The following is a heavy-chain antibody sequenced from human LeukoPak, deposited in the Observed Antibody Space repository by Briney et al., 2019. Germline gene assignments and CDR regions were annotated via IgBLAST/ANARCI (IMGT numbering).Heavy chain of an antibody. J-gene: IGHJ4*02. Sequence: GGSLRLSCAASGFTFSSYWMSWVRQAPGKGLEWVANIKQDGSEKYYVDSVKRRLTISRDNDKNSLYLQMNSLRAEDTAVYYCARDSGYDPDYFDYWGQGTLVTVSS. CDR2: IKQDGSEK. CDR3: ARDSGYDPDYFDY. V-gene: IGHV3-7*01. CDR1: GFTFSSYW. D-gene: IGHD5-12*01.